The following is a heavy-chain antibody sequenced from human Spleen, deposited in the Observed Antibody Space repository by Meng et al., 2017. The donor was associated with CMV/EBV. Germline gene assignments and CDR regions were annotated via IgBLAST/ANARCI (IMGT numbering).Heavy chain of an antibody. CDR2: ISSSGDTK. D-gene: IGHD6-19*01. Sequence: GESLKISCAASGFTFSGYEMYWVRQAPGKGLEWVSYISSSGDTKYYGDSVKGRFFISRDNVKDSLYLQMNSLRAEDTAVYYCARGSSGWYYLLDYWGQGTLVTVSS. J-gene: IGHJ4*02. V-gene: IGHV3-48*03. CDR1: GFTFSGYE. CDR3: ARGSSGWYYLLDY.